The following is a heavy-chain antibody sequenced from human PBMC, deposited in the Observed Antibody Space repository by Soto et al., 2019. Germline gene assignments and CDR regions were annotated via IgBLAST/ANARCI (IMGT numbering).Heavy chain of an antibody. CDR1: GFTVSSNY. Sequence: GSLRLSCAASGFTVSSNYMSWVRQAPGKGLEWVSVIYSGGSTYYADSVKGRFTISRDNSKNTLYLQMNSLRAEDTAVYYCARDSYYGDYYFDYWGQGTLVTVSS. J-gene: IGHJ4*02. V-gene: IGHV3-66*01. D-gene: IGHD4-17*01. CDR2: IYSGGST. CDR3: ARDSYYGDYYFDY.